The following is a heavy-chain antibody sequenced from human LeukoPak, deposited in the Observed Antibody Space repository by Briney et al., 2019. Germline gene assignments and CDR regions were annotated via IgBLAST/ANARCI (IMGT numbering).Heavy chain of an antibody. CDR3: ARPRSGYYYVSDAFDI. D-gene: IGHD3-22*01. CDR1: GYSFTSYW. V-gene: IGHV5-51*01. Sequence: GESLKISCKGSGYSFTSYWIGWVRQMPGKGLEWMGIIYPGDSDTRYSPSFQGQVTISADKSISTAYLQWSSLKASDTAMYYCARPRSGYYYVSDAFDIWGQGTMVTVSS. CDR2: IYPGDSDT. J-gene: IGHJ3*02.